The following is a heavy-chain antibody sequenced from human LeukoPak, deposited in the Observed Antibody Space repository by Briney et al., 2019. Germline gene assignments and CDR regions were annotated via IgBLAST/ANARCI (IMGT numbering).Heavy chain of an antibody. J-gene: IGHJ4*02. CDR1: GGSISSGDYY. CDR3: ARASYYYDSSGYPY. Sequence: PSETLFLTCTVSGGSISSGDYYWSWIRQPPGKGLEWIGYIYYSGSTYYNPSLKSRVTVSVDTSKNQFPLKLSSVTAADTAVYYCARASYYYDSSGYPYWGQGTLVTVSS. V-gene: IGHV4-30-4*08. CDR2: IYYSGST. D-gene: IGHD3-22*01.